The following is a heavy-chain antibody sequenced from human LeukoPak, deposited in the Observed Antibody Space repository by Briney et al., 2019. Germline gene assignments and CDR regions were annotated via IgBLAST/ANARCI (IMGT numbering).Heavy chain of an antibody. D-gene: IGHD3-22*01. CDR1: GFTFDDYG. CDR3: AAKGGDSSGYYGENWFDP. Sequence: GGSLRLSCAASGFTFDDYGMSWVRQAPGKGLEWVSGINWNGGSTGYADSVKGRFTISRDNAKNSLYLQMNSLRAEDTAVYYCAAKGGDSSGYYGENWFDPWGQGTLVTVSS. V-gene: IGHV3-20*04. CDR2: INWNGGST. J-gene: IGHJ5*02.